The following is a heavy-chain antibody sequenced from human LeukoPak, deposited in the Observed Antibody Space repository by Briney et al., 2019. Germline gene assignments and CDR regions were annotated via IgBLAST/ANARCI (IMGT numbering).Heavy chain of an antibody. J-gene: IGHJ5*02. D-gene: IGHD4-17*01. V-gene: IGHV4-39*01. CDR3: ARQEDYGDPRNWFDP. CDR1: GGSISSSSYY. CDR2: IYYSGST. Sequence: PSETLSLTCTVSGGSISSSSYYWGWIRQPPGKGLGWIGSIYYSGSTYYNPSLKSRVTISVDTSKNQFSLKLSSVTAADTAVYYCARQEDYGDPRNWFDPWGQGTLVTVSS.